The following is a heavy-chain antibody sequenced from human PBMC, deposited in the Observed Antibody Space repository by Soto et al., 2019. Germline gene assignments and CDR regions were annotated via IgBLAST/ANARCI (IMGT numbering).Heavy chain of an antibody. J-gene: IGHJ4*02. CDR3: ARYSNDGFHFDY. CDR2: IHSTGTT. Sequence: PSETLSLTCAVSVGSVSNYYWGWMRQPPGQGLEWIGYIHSTGTTQYNPSLKSRVIISVDTPKSQFSLKLTSVTVADTAVYYCARYSNDGFHFDYWGQGTMVTVSS. D-gene: IGHD2-21*01. V-gene: IGHV4-59*02. CDR1: VGSVSNYY.